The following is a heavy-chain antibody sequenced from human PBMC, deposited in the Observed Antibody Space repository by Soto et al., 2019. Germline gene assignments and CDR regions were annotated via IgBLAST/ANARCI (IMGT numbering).Heavy chain of an antibody. D-gene: IGHD3-3*01. CDR2: LSWNSASI. CDR3: AKAVGDPEDFLNGSKIGRAMDV. V-gene: IGHV3-9*01. Sequence: GGSLRLSWAASGFTFDDYAMHWVRQVPGKGLEWVSGLSWNSASIGYADSVKGRFTISRDNAKNSLYLQMNSLRSEDSALYYCAKAVGDPEDFLNGSKIGRAMDVWGQGTTVTVSS. CDR1: GFTFDDYA. J-gene: IGHJ6*02.